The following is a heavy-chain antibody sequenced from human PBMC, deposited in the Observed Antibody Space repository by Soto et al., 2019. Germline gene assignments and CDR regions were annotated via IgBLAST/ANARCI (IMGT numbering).Heavy chain of an antibody. Sequence: AGGSLRLSCAASGFTFRDDYMTWIRQAPGKGLEWVSYISSSGTGIYYPDSVKGRFTISRDNAKNALYLQMSSLRAEDAAVYYCTRAYSDAFDIWGQGTMVTVSS. V-gene: IGHV3-11*01. D-gene: IGHD2-15*01. CDR1: GFTFRDDY. CDR3: TRAYSDAFDI. J-gene: IGHJ3*02. CDR2: ISSSGTGI.